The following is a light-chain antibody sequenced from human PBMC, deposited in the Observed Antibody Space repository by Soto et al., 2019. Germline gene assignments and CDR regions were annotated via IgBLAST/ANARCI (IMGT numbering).Light chain of an antibody. CDR1: QSVSSNH. J-gene: IGKJ5*01. CDR3: QQYGSSTIT. V-gene: IGKV3-20*01. CDR2: STS. Sequence: ETVMRQAPVTLSVSPVDTATLSFMSSQSVSSNHLAWYQQKPGQAPRLLIYSTSNRATGIPDRFSGSGSGTDFTLTISSLAPDDFAVYHCQQYGSSTITFGQGTRLEIK.